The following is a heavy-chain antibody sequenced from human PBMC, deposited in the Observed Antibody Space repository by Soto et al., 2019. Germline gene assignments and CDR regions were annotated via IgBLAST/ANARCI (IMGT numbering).Heavy chain of an antibody. J-gene: IGHJ6*03. V-gene: IGHV3-7*01. D-gene: IGHD1-26*01. CDR1: GFTFSNYL. CDR2: IKQDGSEK. CDR3: ARDAEELPRQYEYYYHMDV. Sequence: EVQLVESGGGLVQPGESLRLSCAASGFTFSNYLMSWARQAPGKGLEWVANIKQDGSEKYYVDSVKGRFTISRDNAANSLYLQMNSLRAEDTAVYYCARDAEELPRQYEYYYHMDVWGKGTAVTVSS.